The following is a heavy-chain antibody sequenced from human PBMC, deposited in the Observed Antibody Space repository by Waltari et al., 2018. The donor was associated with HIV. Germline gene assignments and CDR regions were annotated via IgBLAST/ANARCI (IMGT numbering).Heavy chain of an antibody. Sequence: QVQLLQSGAEVKKPGASVKVSCKASGSTFTSSAISWVRQAPGQGVEWMGRISAYNGNTNYAQKHQCRVTMTTDTSTSTGYMELRSLRSDDTAVYYCARFMGRGALYYFDYWGQGTLVTVSS. CDR1: GSTFTSSA. V-gene: IGHV1-18*01. D-gene: IGHD3-10*01. J-gene: IGHJ4*02. CDR2: ISAYNGNT. CDR3: ARFMGRGALYYFDY.